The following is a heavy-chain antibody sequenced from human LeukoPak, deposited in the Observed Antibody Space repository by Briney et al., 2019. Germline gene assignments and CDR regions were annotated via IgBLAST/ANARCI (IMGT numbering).Heavy chain of an antibody. J-gene: IGHJ4*02. V-gene: IGHV3-23*01. CDR1: GFTFSSYP. Sequence: TGGSLRLSCAASGFTFSSYPMRWVPPAPGKGLEWGSALSGSGGSTYYAHYVQGRFTISRDNSKNTLYLQMNSLRAEDTAVYYCAKVMTRTMVRGVPPSDYWGQGTLVTVSS. D-gene: IGHD3-10*01. CDR3: AKVMTRTMVRGVPPSDY. CDR2: LSGSGGST.